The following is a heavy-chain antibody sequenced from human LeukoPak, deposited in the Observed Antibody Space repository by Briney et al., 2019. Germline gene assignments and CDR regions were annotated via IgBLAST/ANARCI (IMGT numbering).Heavy chain of an antibody. CDR3: ARGPTIDYDFWSGYSGPYYYGMDV. D-gene: IGHD3-3*01. CDR1: GGSISSYY. Sequence: SETLSLTCTVSGGSISSYYWSWIRQPAGKGLEWIGRIYTSGSTNYNPSLKSRVTISVDTSKNQFSLKLSSVTAADTAVYYCARGPTIDYDFWSGYSGPYYYGMDVWGQGTTVTVSS. J-gene: IGHJ6*02. V-gene: IGHV4-4*07. CDR2: IYTSGST.